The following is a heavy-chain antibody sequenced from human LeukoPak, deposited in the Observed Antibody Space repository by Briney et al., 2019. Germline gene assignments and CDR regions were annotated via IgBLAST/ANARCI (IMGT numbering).Heavy chain of an antibody. D-gene: IGHD3-10*01. J-gene: IGHJ4*02. CDR3: AVLWFGELLCTDY. V-gene: IGHV1-69*13. CDR1: GGTFSSYA. Sequence: GASERVSCKASGGTFSSYAISWVRQAPGQGLEWMGGIIPIFGTANYAQKFQGRVTITADESTSTAYMELSSLRSEDTAVYYCAVLWFGELLCTDYWGQGTLVTVSS. CDR2: IIPIFGTA.